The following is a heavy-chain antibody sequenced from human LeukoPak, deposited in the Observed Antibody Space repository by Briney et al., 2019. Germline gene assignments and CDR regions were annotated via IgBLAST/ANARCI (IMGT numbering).Heavy chain of an antibody. CDR1: GYSFTSYW. CDR2: IYPGDSDT. J-gene: IGHJ4*02. Sequence: GESLKISCKGSGYSFTSYWIGWVRQMPGKGLEWMGIIYPGDSDTRYSPSFQGQVTISADKSISTAYLQWSSLKASDTAMYYCAKTYYDFWSGYYTSLFDYWGQGTLVTVSS. D-gene: IGHD3-3*01. CDR3: AKTYYDFWSGYYTSLFDY. V-gene: IGHV5-51*01.